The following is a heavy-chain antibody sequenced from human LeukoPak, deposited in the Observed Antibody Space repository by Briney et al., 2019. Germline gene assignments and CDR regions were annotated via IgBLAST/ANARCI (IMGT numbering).Heavy chain of an antibody. J-gene: IGHJ3*02. V-gene: IGHV3-23*01. Sequence: GGSLRLSCAASGFTFSSYAMSWVRQAPGKGLEWVSAISGSGGSTYYADSVKGRFTISRDNSKNTLYLQMNSLRAEDTAVYYCAKDCKPATVTTFRYFHHAFDIWGQGTMVTVSS. D-gene: IGHD4-17*01. CDR3: AKDCKPATVTTFRYFHHAFDI. CDR2: ISGSGGST. CDR1: GFTFSSYA.